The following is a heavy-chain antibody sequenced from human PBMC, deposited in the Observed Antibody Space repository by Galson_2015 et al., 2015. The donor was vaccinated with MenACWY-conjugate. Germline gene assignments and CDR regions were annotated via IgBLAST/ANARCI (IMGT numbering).Heavy chain of an antibody. CDR3: AKGPSKVMAGQTPDN. Sequence: SLRLSCAASGFTFSSYAMSWVRQAPGKGLEWVSSISGNGGNTNYADSVKGRFTISRDNSKNTVYLQMNSLRAEDTAVYYCAKGPSKVMAGQTPDNWGQGTLVTVSS. CDR1: GFTFSSYA. V-gene: IGHV3-23*01. D-gene: IGHD6-19*01. CDR2: ISGNGGNT. J-gene: IGHJ4*02.